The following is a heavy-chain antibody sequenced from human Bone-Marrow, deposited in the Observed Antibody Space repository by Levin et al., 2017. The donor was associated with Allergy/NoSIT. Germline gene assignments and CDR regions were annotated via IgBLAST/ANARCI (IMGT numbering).Heavy chain of an antibody. V-gene: IGHV3-73*01. CDR2: IRNRANSYAT. J-gene: IGHJ4*02. CDR1: GFSFSDFA. Sequence: RGESLKISCAASGFSFSDFAIHWVRQASGKGLEWVGRIRNRANSYATVYAASVEGRFTMSRDDSKNTAYLQMNNLKTEDTAVYYCTRLSDIVVVVAPDCWGQGTLVTVSS. D-gene: IGHD2-15*01. CDR3: TRLSDIVVVVAPDC.